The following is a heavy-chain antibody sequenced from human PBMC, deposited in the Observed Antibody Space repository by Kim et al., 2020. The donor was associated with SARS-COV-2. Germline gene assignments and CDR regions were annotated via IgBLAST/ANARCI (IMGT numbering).Heavy chain of an antibody. CDR3: ARQAPPWRYGSQTYGDIDH. J-gene: IGHJ4*02. CDR1: GDSVNSGHYY. V-gene: IGHV4-39*01. CDR2: VYYTGNT. Sequence: SETLSLTCTVSGDSVNSGHYYWGWIRQPPGKGLEWIGNVYYTGNTYYTPSLKGRVAISVDTSKNQFSLRLDSVTAADTAVYYCARQAPPWRYGSQTYGDIDHWGQGTLVTVSS. D-gene: IGHD3-10*01.